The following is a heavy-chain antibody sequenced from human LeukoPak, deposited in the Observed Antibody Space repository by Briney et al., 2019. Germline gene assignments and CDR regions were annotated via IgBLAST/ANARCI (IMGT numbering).Heavy chain of an antibody. CDR2: IYYSGTT. CDR3: ARASRLGELSLGY. Sequence: SQTLSLTCTVSGGSITSGGHYWSWVRQHPGKGLEWIGYIYYSGTTYYNPSLKSRVTISVGTSKNRFFLKLNSLTAADTAVYYCARASRLGELSLGYWGQGTLVTVSS. V-gene: IGHV4-31*03. J-gene: IGHJ4*02. D-gene: IGHD3-16*02. CDR1: GGSITSGGHY.